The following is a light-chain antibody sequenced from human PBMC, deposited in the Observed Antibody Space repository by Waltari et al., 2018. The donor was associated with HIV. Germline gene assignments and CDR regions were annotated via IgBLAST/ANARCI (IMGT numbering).Light chain of an antibody. J-gene: IGLJ2*01. CDR3: AAWDDTLSVL. CDR2: RNN. CDR1: SSNIGSKY. Sequence: QSVLTQPPSASGTPGQKVTISCSGSSSNIGSKYVYWYQKLPGSAPKLLIYRNNPRPSGVPDRFSGSKSGTSASRAISGLRSEDEADYYCAAWDDTLSVLFGGGTKLTVL. V-gene: IGLV1-47*01.